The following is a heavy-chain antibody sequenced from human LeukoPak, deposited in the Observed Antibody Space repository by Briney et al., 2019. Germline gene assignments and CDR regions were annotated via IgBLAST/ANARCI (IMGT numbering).Heavy chain of an antibody. CDR1: GFTLSSHS. J-gene: IGHJ4*02. CDR2: ISSSSSTI. CDR3: AREGGGYNNRGFDY. V-gene: IGHV3-48*01. Sequence: GGSLRLSCAASGFTLSSHSMNWVRQAPGKGLEWVSYISSSSSTIYYADSVKGRFTISRDNAKNSLYLQMNSLRAEDTAVYYCAREGGGYNNRGFDYWGQGTLVTVSS. D-gene: IGHD5-24*01.